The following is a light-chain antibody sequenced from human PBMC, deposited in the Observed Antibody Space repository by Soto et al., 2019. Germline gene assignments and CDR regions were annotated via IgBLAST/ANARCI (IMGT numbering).Light chain of an antibody. J-gene: IGLJ1*01. CDR2: DVS. CDR1: SRDVGGYNY. CDR3: SSYTSSSTYV. Sequence: QSVLTQPAPVSGSPGQSITISCTGTSRDVGGYNYVSWYQQHPGKAPKLMIYDVSNRPSGVSNRFSGSKSGNTASLTISGLQAEDEADYYYSSYTSSSTYVFGTGTKVTVL. V-gene: IGLV2-14*01.